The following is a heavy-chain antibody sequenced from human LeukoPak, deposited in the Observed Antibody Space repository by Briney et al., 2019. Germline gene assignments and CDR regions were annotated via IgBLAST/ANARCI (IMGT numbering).Heavy chain of an antibody. CDR3: ARQQIYYYDSSGYPGIILDY. D-gene: IGHD3-22*01. CDR2: INSDGSST. J-gene: IGHJ4*02. CDR1: GFTFSSYW. V-gene: IGHV3-74*01. Sequence: GGSLRLSCAASGFTFSSYWMHWVRQAPGKGLVSVSRINSDGSSTSYADSVKGRFTISRDNAKNSLYLQMNSLRAEDTAVYYCARQQIYYYDSSGYPGIILDYWGQGTLVTVSS.